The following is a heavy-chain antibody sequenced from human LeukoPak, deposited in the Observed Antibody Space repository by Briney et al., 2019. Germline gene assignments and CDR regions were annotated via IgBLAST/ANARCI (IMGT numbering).Heavy chain of an antibody. CDR1: GGSIRSYY. CDR3: ASGGSSWYNNWYFDL. V-gene: IGHV4-59*01. Sequence: PAETLSLTCTVSGGSIRSYYWSWIRQPPGKGLEWIGYISYSGSTNYNPSLRSRVTISVDTSRNQFSLKLSSVTAADTAVYYCASGGSSWYNNWYFDLWGRGTLVTVSS. D-gene: IGHD6-13*01. J-gene: IGHJ2*01. CDR2: ISYSGST.